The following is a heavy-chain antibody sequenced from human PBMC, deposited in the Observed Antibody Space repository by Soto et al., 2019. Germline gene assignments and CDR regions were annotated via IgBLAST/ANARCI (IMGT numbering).Heavy chain of an antibody. V-gene: IGHV3-30*18. CDR3: AKDGRHNFDY. CDR1: GFTFSHYA. Sequence: QVQLVESGGGVVQPGRSLRLSCAASGFTFSHYAMHWVRQAPGKGLEWVALMSYDGSNEYYADSVKGRFTISRDNSKNTLYLQMNSLRAEDTAVYYCAKDGRHNFDYWGQGTLVNVSS. CDR2: MSYDGSNE. J-gene: IGHJ4*02.